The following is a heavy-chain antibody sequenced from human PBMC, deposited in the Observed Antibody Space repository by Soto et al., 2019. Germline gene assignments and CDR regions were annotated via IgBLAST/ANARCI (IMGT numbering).Heavy chain of an antibody. J-gene: IGHJ4*02. D-gene: IGHD6-13*01. CDR1: GGSFSGYY. CDR2: INHSGST. V-gene: IGHV4-34*01. CDR3: ASSLAAAGRLDY. Sequence: PSETLSLTCAVYGGSFSGYYWSWIRQPPGKGLEWIGEINHSGSTNYNPSLKSRVTISVDTSKNQFSLKLSSVTAADTAVYYCASSLAAAGRLDYWGQGTLVTVSS.